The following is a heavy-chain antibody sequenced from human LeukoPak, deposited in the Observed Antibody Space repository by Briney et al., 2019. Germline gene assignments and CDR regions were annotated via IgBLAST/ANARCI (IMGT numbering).Heavy chain of an antibody. CDR1: GGSFSGYY. J-gene: IGHJ4*02. V-gene: IGHV4-34*01. D-gene: IGHD5-12*01. Sequence: PSETLSLTCAVYGGSFSGYYWSWIRQPPGKGLEWIGSIYYSGSTYYNPSLKSRVTISVDTSKNQFSLKLSSVTAADTAVYYCARGRGYAVYWGQGTLVTVSS. CDR2: IYYSGST. CDR3: ARGRGYAVY.